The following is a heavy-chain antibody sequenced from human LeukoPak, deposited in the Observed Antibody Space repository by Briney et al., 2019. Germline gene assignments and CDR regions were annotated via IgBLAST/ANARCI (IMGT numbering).Heavy chain of an antibody. CDR2: IYYSGST. J-gene: IGHJ4*02. Sequence: PSETLSLTCTVSGGSISSYYWSWIRQPPGKGLEWIGYIYYSGSTNYNPSLKSRVTISVDTSKSQFSLKLSSVTAADTAVYYCASLAGSFFDYWGQGTLVTVSS. CDR3: ASLAGSFFDY. D-gene: IGHD3-9*01. V-gene: IGHV4-59*01. CDR1: GGSISSYY.